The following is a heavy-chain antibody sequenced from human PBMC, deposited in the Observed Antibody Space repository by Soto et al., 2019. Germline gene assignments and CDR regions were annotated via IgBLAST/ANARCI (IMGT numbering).Heavy chain of an antibody. CDR1: GFTFSSYA. V-gene: IGHV3-23*01. Sequence: EVQLLESGGGLVQPGGSLRLSCAASGFTFSSYAMSWVRQAPGKGLEWVSAMSGSGGSTYYADSVKGRFTISRDNSKNTLYLQMNSLRAEDTAVYSCAKDGSSSSWYVPGWFDPWGQGTLVTVSS. J-gene: IGHJ5*02. CDR2: MSGSGGST. D-gene: IGHD6-13*01. CDR3: AKDGSSSSWYVPGWFDP.